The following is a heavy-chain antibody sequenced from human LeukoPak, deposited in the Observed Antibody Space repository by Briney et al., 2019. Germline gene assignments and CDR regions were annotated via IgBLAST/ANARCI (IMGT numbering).Heavy chain of an antibody. CDR1: GFTFSSYA. J-gene: IGHJ1*01. V-gene: IGHV3-23*01. Sequence: GGSLRLSCAASGFTFSSYAMSWVRQAPGKGLEWVSAISGSGGSTYYADSVKGRFTISRDNSKNTLYLQMNSLRAGDTAVYFCASTVTSNKVQHWGQGTLVTVSS. CDR2: ISGSGGST. CDR3: ASTVTSNKVQH. D-gene: IGHD4-17*01.